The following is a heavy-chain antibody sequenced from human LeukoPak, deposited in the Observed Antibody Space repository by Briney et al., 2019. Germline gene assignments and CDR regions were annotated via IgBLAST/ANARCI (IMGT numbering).Heavy chain of an antibody. CDR2: INPNSGGT. CDR1: GYTFSAYY. D-gene: IGHD3-9*01. J-gene: IGHJ5*02. V-gene: IGHV1-2*02. CDR3: ARDDVLTGPYSGGGTSEEFDP. Sequence: ASVKVSCKASGYTFSAYYMHWVRQAPGQGLEWMGWINPNSGGTNYAQKFQGRVTMTRDTSINTAYMELSRLRSDDTAVYYCARDDVLTGPYSGGGTSEEFDPWGQGTLVTVSS.